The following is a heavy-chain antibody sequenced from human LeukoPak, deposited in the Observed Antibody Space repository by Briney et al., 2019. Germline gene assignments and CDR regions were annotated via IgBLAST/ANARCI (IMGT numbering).Heavy chain of an antibody. J-gene: IGHJ6*03. V-gene: IGHV3-74*01. D-gene: IGHD1-1*01. CDR3: ARGSRWYRPYYYYMDV. Sequence: GGSLRLSCAASGFTFSGYWMQWVRQTPGEGLVWVSRIDIDGSDTNYADSVKGRFTISRDNAKNTLYLQMNSLRAEDTAVYYCARGSRWYRPYYYYMDVWGKGTTVTVSS. CDR1: GFTFSGYW. CDR2: IDIDGSDT.